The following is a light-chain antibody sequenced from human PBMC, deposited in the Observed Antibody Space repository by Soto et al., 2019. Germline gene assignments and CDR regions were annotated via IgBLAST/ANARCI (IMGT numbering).Light chain of an antibody. J-gene: IGKJ5*01. CDR1: QSVSSSY. CDR3: KQYKEWPPFT. V-gene: IGKV3-15*01. Sequence: EIVLTQSPGTLSLSPGERATLSCSASQSVSSSYLAWYQQKPGQAPSLLILGASTRATGVPARFSGSGSGTEFTLSISSLQSEDFAVYYCKQYKEWPPFTFGQGTRLEIK. CDR2: GAS.